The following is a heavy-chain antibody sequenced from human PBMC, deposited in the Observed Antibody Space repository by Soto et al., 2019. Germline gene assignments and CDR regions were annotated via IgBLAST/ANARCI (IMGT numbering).Heavy chain of an antibody. CDR3: VRARGTTLRMDV. V-gene: IGHV4-31*03. CDR2: ILYSEKN. CDR1: GASITSGGSY. J-gene: IGHJ6*02. D-gene: IGHD3-10*01. Sequence: QVQLQESGPGLVKPSQTLSLTCYVSGASITSGGSYWTWIRQPPGKGLEWIGNILYSEKNYYNPSLQSRVTLSLDTSKNQFSLKVNSVTAADTAVYYGVRARGTTLRMDVWVQGTTVTVSS.